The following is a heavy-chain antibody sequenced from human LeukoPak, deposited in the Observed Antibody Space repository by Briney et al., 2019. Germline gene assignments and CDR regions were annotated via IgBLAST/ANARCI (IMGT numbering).Heavy chain of an antibody. CDR2: IKEDGSEK. Sequence: GGSLRLSCASSGFTFSNYWMSWVRQAPGKGLEWVANIKEDGSEKDYVDSVKGRFTISRDNAKNALYLQMNSLRAEDTAIYYCARDWGAAGLWDYWGQGTLVTVSS. D-gene: IGHD6-13*01. J-gene: IGHJ4*02. CDR1: GFTFSNYW. V-gene: IGHV3-7*05. CDR3: ARDWGAAGLWDY.